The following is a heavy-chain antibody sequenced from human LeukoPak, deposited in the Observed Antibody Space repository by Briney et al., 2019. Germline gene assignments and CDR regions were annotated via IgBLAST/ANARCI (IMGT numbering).Heavy chain of an antibody. CDR2: IYHSGST. CDR3: ARDQGRAAAGTRDY. Sequence: SETLSLTCAVSGGPISSSNWWSWVRQPPGKGLESIGEIYHSGSTNYNPSLKSRVTISVDKSKNQFSLKLSSVTAADTAVYYCARDQGRAAAGTRDYWGQGTLVTVSS. CDR1: GGPISSSNW. D-gene: IGHD6-13*01. V-gene: IGHV4-4*02. J-gene: IGHJ4*02.